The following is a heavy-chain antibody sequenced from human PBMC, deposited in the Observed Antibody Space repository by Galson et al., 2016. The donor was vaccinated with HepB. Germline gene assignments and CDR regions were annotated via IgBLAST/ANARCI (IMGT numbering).Heavy chain of an antibody. V-gene: IGHV3-23*01. Sequence: SLRLSCAASGFTFSSYAMSWVRQAPGKGLEWVSVISGSGASTYYADSVKGRFTISKDNSKNTLYLQVNSLRVEDTTIYYCAKGTTLQVHFGYFDHWGQGTLVTVSS. D-gene: IGHD1/OR15-1a*01. CDR3: AKGTTLQVHFGYFDH. J-gene: IGHJ4*02. CDR1: GFTFSSYA. CDR2: ISGSGAST.